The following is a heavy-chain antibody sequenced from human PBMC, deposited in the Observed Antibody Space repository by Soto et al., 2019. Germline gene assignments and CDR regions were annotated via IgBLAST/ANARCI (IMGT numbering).Heavy chain of an antibody. V-gene: IGHV4-34*01. CDR2: INHSGST. J-gene: IGHJ5*02. CDR1: GGSFSCYY. Sequence: PSETRSRTWAVYGGSFSCYYWSWSRQPPGKGLEWMGEINHSGSTNYNPSLKSRVTISVDTSKNQFSLKLSSVTAADTAVYYCARGLEVYYGSGSYYKFRRARFDPWGQGTLVTVSS. CDR3: ARGLEVYYGSGSYYKFRRARFDP. D-gene: IGHD3-10*01.